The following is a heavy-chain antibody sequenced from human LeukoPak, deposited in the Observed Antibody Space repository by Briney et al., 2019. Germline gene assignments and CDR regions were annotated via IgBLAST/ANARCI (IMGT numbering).Heavy chain of an antibody. CDR2: INHSGST. D-gene: IGHD3-16*01. CDR3: ARDSRWGPDAFDI. Sequence: PGGSLRLSCAASGFTFSSCAVSWVRQPPGKGLEWIGEINHSGSTNYNPSLKSRVTISVDTSKNQFSLKLSSVTAADTAVYYCARDSRWGPDAFDIWGQGTMVTVSS. J-gene: IGHJ3*02. V-gene: IGHV4-4*02. CDR1: GFTFSSCA.